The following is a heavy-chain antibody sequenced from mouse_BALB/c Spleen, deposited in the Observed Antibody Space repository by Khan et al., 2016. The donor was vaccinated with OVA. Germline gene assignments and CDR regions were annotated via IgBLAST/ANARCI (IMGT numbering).Heavy chain of an antibody. J-gene: IGHJ4*01. V-gene: IGHV2-6-4*01. Sequence: QVQLKESGPGLVVPSQSLSITCTVSGFSLSRYNIHWVRQPPGKGLEWLGMIWGGGGTDYNSTLKSRLSISKDNSKSQVFLKMNSLQTDDTARYYCARAYYRYDGYYAMDYGGQGTAGTVSS. CDR1: GFSLSRYN. CDR2: IWGGGGT. D-gene: IGHD2-14*01. CDR3: ARAYYRYDGYYAMDY.